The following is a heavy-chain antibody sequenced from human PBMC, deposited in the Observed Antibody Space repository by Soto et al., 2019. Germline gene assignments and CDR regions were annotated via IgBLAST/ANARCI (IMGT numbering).Heavy chain of an antibody. CDR1: GFTFSNYA. V-gene: IGHV3-23*01. D-gene: IGHD2-21*01. CDR2: VTGRSSST. Sequence: EVRLLESGGGLVQPGGSLRLSCVASGFTFSNYAMSWVRQAPGKGLEWVSVVTGRSSSTYYADSVEGRFIISRDNSRKTLCLQMNSLGAEYTAVYYCTKHLPSKKNRLRCADAFHIWGQGTILTVSS. CDR3: TKHLPSKKNRLRCADAFHI. J-gene: IGHJ3*02.